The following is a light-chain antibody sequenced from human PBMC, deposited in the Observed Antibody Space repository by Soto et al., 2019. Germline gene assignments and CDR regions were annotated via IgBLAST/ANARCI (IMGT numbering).Light chain of an antibody. CDR3: HQRSNWPWT. J-gene: IGKJ1*01. CDR1: QSVSSY. Sequence: EIVLTQSPAIVSLSPGERATLSCRASQSVSSYLAWYQQKPGQAPRLLIYDVSNRATGVPVRFSGSGSGTDFTLTISNLAPEDFAVYYCHQRSNWPWTFGQGTKVDIK. CDR2: DVS. V-gene: IGKV3-11*01.